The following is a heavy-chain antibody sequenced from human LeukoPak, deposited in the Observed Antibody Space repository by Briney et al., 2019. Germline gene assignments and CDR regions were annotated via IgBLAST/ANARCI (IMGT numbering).Heavy chain of an antibody. D-gene: IGHD5-18*01. CDR3: AKYQRGYSFGSPFQH. V-gene: IGHV3-30*02. Sequence: PGGSLRLSCAASGFTFSSYGMHWVRQAPGKGLEWVAFIRYDGSNKYYADSVKGRFTISRDNSKNTLYLQMNSLRAEDTAVYYCAKYQRGYSFGSPFQHWGQGTLVTASS. CDR1: GFTFSSYG. J-gene: IGHJ1*01. CDR2: IRYDGSNK.